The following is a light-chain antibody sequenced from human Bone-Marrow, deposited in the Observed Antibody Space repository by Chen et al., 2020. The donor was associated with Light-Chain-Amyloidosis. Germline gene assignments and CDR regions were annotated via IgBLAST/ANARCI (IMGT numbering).Light chain of an antibody. CDR3: CSYAGSSNFVL. Sequence: QSVLTQPASVSGSPGQSITISCTGPSSDVGSYNLVSWDQQHPGKAPKLMSYEVSKRPSGVSNRFSGSKSGNTASLTISGLRAEDEADYYCCSYAGSSNFVLFGGGTKLTVL. CDR1: SSDVGSYNL. CDR2: EVS. V-gene: IGLV2-23*02. J-gene: IGLJ2*01.